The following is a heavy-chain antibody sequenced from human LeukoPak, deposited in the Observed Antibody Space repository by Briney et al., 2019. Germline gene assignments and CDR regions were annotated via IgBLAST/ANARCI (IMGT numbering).Heavy chain of an antibody. D-gene: IGHD1-26*01. J-gene: IGHJ4*02. Sequence: ASVKVSCKASGYTFTSYGISWVRQPPGQGLEWMGWISAYNGNTNYAQKLQGRVTMTTDTSTSTAYMELRSLRSDDTAVYYCARDRIVGATTFFDYWGQGTLVTVSS. CDR1: GYTFTSYG. V-gene: IGHV1-18*01. CDR2: ISAYNGNT. CDR3: ARDRIVGATTFFDY.